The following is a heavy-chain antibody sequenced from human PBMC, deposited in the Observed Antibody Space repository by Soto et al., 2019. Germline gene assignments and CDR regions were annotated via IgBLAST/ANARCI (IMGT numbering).Heavy chain of an antibody. D-gene: IGHD1-26*01. V-gene: IGHV3-23*01. CDR2: ISGSGGST. CDR1: GFTFSSYA. Sequence: EVQLLESGGGLVQPGGSLRLSCAASGFTFSSYAMSWVRQAPGKGLEWVSAISGSGGSTYYADSVKGRFTISRDNSKNTLYLQMNSLRAEDTAVYYCASHLGGELCLFDYWGQGTLVTVSS. J-gene: IGHJ4*02. CDR3: ASHLGGELCLFDY.